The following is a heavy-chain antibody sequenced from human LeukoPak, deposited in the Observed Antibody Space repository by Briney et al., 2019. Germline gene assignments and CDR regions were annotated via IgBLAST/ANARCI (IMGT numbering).Heavy chain of an antibody. CDR2: ISAYNGNT. Sequence: GASVKVSCKASGYTFTTYGISWVRQAPGQGLEWMGWISAYNGNTKYSQKLQGRVTITRDTSASTAYMELSSLRSEDTAVYYCARDHGSSKEDDACDIWGQGTMVTVSS. CDR3: ARDHGSSKEDDACDI. J-gene: IGHJ3*02. V-gene: IGHV1-18*01. D-gene: IGHD6-13*01. CDR1: GYTFTTYG.